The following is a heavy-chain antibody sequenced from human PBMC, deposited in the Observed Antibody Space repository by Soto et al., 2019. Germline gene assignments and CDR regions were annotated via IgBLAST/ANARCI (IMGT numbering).Heavy chain of an antibody. Sequence: SVKVSCKASGGTFSSYTISWVRQAPGQGLEWMGRIIPILGIANYAQKFQGRVTITADKSTSTAYMELSSLRSEDTAVYYCARGDCSGGSCYSGQLYFDYWGQGTLVTVSS. CDR3: ARGDCSGGSCYSGQLYFDY. D-gene: IGHD2-15*01. CDR1: GGTFSSYT. V-gene: IGHV1-69*02. J-gene: IGHJ4*02. CDR2: IIPILGIA.